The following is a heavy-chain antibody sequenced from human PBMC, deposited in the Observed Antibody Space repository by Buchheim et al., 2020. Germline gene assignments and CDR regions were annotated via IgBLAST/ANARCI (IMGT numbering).Heavy chain of an antibody. CDR1: GFTFSSYA. CDR2: ISYDGSNK. Sequence: QVQLVESGGGVVQPGRSLRLSCAASGFTFSSYAMHWVRQAPGKGLEWVAVISYDGSNKYYADSVKGRFTISRDNAKNSLYLQMNSLRAEDTAVYYCASGQDFGTSSAPYFDYWGQGTL. J-gene: IGHJ4*02. CDR3: ASGQDFGTSSAPYFDY. D-gene: IGHD2-8*01. V-gene: IGHV3-30-3*01.